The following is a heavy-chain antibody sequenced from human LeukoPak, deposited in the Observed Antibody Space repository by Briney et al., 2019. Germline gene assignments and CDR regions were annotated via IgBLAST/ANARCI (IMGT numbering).Heavy chain of an antibody. CDR2: INPNSGGT. J-gene: IGHJ5*02. V-gene: IGHV1-2*04. CDR1: GYTFTGYY. D-gene: IGHD6-13*01. CDR3: ARDGSQGIAAAGTFWFDP. Sequence: GASVKVSCKASGYTFTGYYMHWVRQAPGQGLEWMGWINPNSGGTNYAQKFQGWVTMTRDTSISTAYMELSRLRSDDTAVYYCARDGSQGIAAAGTFWFDPWGQGTLVTVSS.